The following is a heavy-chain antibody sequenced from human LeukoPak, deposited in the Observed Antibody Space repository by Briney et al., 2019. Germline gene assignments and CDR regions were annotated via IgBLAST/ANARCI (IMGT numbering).Heavy chain of an antibody. CDR1: GGSIKNYY. D-gene: IGHD7-27*01. V-gene: IGHV4-59*08. Sequence: SETLSLTCTVSGGSIKNYYWSWFRQPPGKGLEWIGYIFYIGNTNYNPSLKSRVTISVDTSKNQFSLKLSSVTAADTAVYYCARHLLITGEGPFCDHWGQGALVTVSS. J-gene: IGHJ5*02. CDR2: IFYIGNT. CDR3: ARHLLITGEGPFCDH.